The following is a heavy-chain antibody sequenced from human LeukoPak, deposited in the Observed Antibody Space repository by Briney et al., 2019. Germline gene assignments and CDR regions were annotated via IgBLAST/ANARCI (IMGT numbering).Heavy chain of an antibody. Sequence: PGGSLRLSCAVSGFTFSNYAMSWVRQTPARGLEWVSSINEVGDDTNYVDSVRGRFTVSRDNSENTLYLQLNSLRAEDTALYYCLKRGPNTGWHFFDHWGPGTLVTVS. V-gene: IGHV3-23*01. CDR2: INEVGDDT. CDR3: LKRGPNTGWHFFDH. D-gene: IGHD6-19*01. J-gene: IGHJ5*02. CDR1: GFTFSNYA.